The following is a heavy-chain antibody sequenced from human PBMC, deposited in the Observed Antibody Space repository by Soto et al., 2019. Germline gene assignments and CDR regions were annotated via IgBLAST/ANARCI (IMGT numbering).Heavy chain of an antibody. J-gene: IGHJ5*02. CDR3: ARVGLKYLRWFDP. D-gene: IGHD6-6*01. CDR1: GYSFRSYG. Sequence: ASVKVSCKASGYSFRSYGIQWVCQAPGQSLEWMGWINVDNGDTKYSQNFQDRVTIIRDTSASTVYMELSSLRTEDTAVYYCARVGLKYLRWFDPWGQGSLVTVSS. CDR2: INVDNGDT. V-gene: IGHV1-3*01.